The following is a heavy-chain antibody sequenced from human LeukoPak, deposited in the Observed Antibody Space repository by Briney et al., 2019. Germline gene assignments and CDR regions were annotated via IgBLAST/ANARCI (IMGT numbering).Heavy chain of an antibody. Sequence: GGSLRLSCAASGFTFSSYAMSWVRQAPGKGLEWVALISYDGSNEYYADSVKGRFTISRDNSKNTLYMQTNSLRAEDTAVYYCARTYYYGSGSYSYFDYWGQGTLVTVSS. CDR1: GFTFSSYA. CDR2: ISYDGSNE. V-gene: IGHV3-30-3*01. J-gene: IGHJ4*02. D-gene: IGHD3-10*01. CDR3: ARTYYYGSGSYSYFDY.